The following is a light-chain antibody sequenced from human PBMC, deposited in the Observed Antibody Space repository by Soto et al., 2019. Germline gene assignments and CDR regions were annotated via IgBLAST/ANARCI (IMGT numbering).Light chain of an antibody. V-gene: IGKV1-39*01. Sequence: DIQMTQSPSSLSASVGDRVTITCRASQSISIYLNWYQQKPGKAPNLLIYAASSLQSGVPSRFSGSGSGTDFTLTISSLQPEDFATYYCQKSYSTPTFGQGTKVDIK. CDR3: QKSYSTPT. CDR1: QSISIY. CDR2: AAS. J-gene: IGKJ1*01.